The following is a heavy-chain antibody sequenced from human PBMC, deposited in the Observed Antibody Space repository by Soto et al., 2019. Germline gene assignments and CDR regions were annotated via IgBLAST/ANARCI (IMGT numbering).Heavy chain of an antibody. V-gene: IGHV3-23*01. D-gene: IGHD2-15*01. CDR2: ISGSGGST. CDR1: GFTFSSYA. J-gene: IGHJ4*02. CDR3: AKAGYCSGGSCYSPGPRAGNYFDY. Sequence: EVQLLESGGGLVQPGGSLRLSCAASGFTFSSYAMSWVRQAPGKGLEWVSAISGSGGSTYYADSVKGRFTISRDNSKHTLYLQMNSLRAEDTAVYYCAKAGYCSGGSCYSPGPRAGNYFDYWGQGTLVTVSS.